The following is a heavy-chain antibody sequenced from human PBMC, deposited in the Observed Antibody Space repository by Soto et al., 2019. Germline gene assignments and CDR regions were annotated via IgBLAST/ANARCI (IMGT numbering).Heavy chain of an antibody. Sequence: GGSLRLSCAASGFTFSSYAMSGVRQAPGKGLEWVSAISGSGGSTYYADSVKGRFTISRDNSKNTLYLQMNSLRAEDTAVYYCAKDAYSSSWYTHFDYWGQGTLVTVSS. V-gene: IGHV3-23*01. CDR1: GFTFSSYA. CDR2: ISGSGGST. CDR3: AKDAYSSSWYTHFDY. J-gene: IGHJ4*02. D-gene: IGHD6-13*01.